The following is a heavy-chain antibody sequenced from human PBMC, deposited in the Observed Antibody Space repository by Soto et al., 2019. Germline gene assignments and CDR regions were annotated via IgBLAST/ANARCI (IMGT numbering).Heavy chain of an antibody. J-gene: IGHJ6*02. D-gene: IGHD6-13*01. V-gene: IGHV3-30-3*01. CDR2: ISYDGSNK. CDR3: ARGIAAAGTWYYYYGMDV. CDR1: GFTFSSYA. Sequence: ESGGGVVQPGRSLRLSCAASGFTFSSYAMHWVRQAPGKGLEWVAVISYDGSNKYYADSVKGRFTISRDNSKNTLYLQMNSLRAEDTAVDYCARGIAAAGTWYYYYGMDVWGQGTTVTVSS.